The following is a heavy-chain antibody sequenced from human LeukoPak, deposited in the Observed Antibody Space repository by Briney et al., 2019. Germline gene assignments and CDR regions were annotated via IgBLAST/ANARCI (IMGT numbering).Heavy chain of an antibody. CDR3: AELGITMIGGV. V-gene: IGHV3-7*01. CDR2: IKQDGSDK. CDR1: GSTFTKYW. D-gene: IGHD3-10*02. J-gene: IGHJ6*04. Sequence: GGSLRLSCAASGSTFTKYWMSWVRQVPGKGLEWVANIKQDGSDKYYLDSVKGRFTISRANAKNSLYLQMNSLRAEDTAVYYCAELGITMIGGVWGKGTTVTISS.